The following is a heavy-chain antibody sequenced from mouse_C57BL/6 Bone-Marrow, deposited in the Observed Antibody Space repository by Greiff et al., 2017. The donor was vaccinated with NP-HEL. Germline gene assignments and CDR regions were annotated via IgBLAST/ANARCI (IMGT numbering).Heavy chain of an antibody. CDR2: ISSGSSTI. CDR3: ARAYGSSYASCAY. J-gene: IGHJ3*01. D-gene: IGHD1-1*01. CDR1: GFTFSDYG. V-gene: IGHV5-17*01. Sequence: EVHLVESGGGLVKPGGSLKLSCAASGFTFSDYGMHWVRQAPEKGLEWVAYISSGSSTIYYADTVKGRFTISRDNAKNTLFLQMTSLRSDDTAMYYCARAYGSSYASCAYWGQGTLVTVSA.